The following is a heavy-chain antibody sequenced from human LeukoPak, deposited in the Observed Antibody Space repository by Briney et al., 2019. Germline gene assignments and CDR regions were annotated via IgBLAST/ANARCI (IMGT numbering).Heavy chain of an antibody. D-gene: IGHD3-10*01. J-gene: IGHJ4*02. CDR1: GFTFSGSA. Sequence: PGGSLRLSCAASGFTFSGSAMHWVRQASGKGLEWVGRIRSKANSYATAYAASVKGRFTISRDDSKNTAYLQMNSLKTEDTAVYYCTRHSGSTVRGVIITLGYWGQGTLVTVSS. CDR3: TRHSGSTVRGVIITLGY. CDR2: IRSKANSYAT. V-gene: IGHV3-73*01.